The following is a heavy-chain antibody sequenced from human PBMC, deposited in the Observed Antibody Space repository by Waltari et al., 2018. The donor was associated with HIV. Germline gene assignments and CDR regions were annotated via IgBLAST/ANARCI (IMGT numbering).Heavy chain of an antibody. CDR2: ISSSSSYK. Sequence: EVQLVESGGGLVKPGGSLSLACAASGFPFSRYRLTRVRQAPGKGLEWVSFISSSSSYKYYADSVKGRFTISRDNAKNSLYLQMNSLRAEDTAVYYCARVATMIVVVTNPYYFDYWGQGTLVTVSS. V-gene: IGHV3-21*01. CDR1: GFPFSRYR. J-gene: IGHJ4*02. CDR3: ARVATMIVVVTNPYYFDY. D-gene: IGHD3-22*01.